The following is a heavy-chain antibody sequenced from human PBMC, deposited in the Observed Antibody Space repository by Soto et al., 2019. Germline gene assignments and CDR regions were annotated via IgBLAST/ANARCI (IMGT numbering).Heavy chain of an antibody. V-gene: IGHV3-7*01. Sequence: EVQLVESGGGLVQPGGSLRLSCAAPGFTFSNYWMSWVRQAPGKGLEWVACIKEDGRDKYYVDSVKGRLTISRDNAQNSLYRQMNSLRDEDTAVYYCARDGWQREDYFDSWGQGTLVTVSS. CDR1: GFTFSNYW. D-gene: IGHD5-12*01. CDR3: ARDGWQREDYFDS. CDR2: IKEDGRDK. J-gene: IGHJ4*02.